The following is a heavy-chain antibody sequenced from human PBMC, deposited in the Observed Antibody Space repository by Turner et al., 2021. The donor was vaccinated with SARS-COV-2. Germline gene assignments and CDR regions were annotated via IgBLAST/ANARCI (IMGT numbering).Heavy chain of an antibody. CDR3: ATDSDGTI. CDR1: GYTFTDYY. Sequence: QVQLAQSGAEVKKPGSSVTVTCKASGYTFTDYYMHWVRQAPGQGLEWMRWINPNSGGTNCAQKYQGRVTMTRDTTISTANMEQSRLTADDTAVYYCATDSDGTIWGQGTLVTVSS. D-gene: IGHD1-26*01. V-gene: IGHV1-2*02. CDR2: INPNSGGT. J-gene: IGHJ4*02.